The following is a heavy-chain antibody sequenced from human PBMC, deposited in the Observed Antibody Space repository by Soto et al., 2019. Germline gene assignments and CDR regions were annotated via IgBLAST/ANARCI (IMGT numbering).Heavy chain of an antibody. CDR3: VRAHIPTAGFDY. Sequence: SQPLSLTCVISGHSVSNNRATWNSVRPSPSRGLEWLAKTFYKSKWYSDYADSLKSRVTINPDTSKNQFSLHLDSVTPEDTAIYYCVRAHIPTAGFDYWGQGTLVTVSS. D-gene: IGHD6-13*01. J-gene: IGHJ4*01. V-gene: IGHV6-1*01. CDR2: TFYKSKWYS. CDR1: GHSVSNNRAT.